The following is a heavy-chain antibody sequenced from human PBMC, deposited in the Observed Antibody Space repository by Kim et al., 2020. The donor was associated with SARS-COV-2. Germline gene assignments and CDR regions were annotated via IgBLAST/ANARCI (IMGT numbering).Heavy chain of an antibody. CDR2: ICTDRKKT. J-gene: IGHJ2*01. CDR1: GFTLSDFC. Sequence: WGSLRLSCVASGFTLSDFCMNWIRQAPGKGLEWVADICTDRKKTYYADSVKGRFTVSRDTAENSVLLQMSSLRAEDTAVYYCARDGDSSTTHCYFDPWGR. D-gene: IGHD6-19*01. CDR3: ARDGDSSTTHCYFDP. V-gene: IGHV3-11*06.